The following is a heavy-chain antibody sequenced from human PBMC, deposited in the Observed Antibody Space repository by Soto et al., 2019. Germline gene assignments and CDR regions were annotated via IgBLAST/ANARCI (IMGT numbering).Heavy chain of an antibody. Sequence: EVHLVESGGGLVQPGGSLSLSCAASGVICRSYNMNWVRQAPGKGLEWVSYISSSTGAMYYADAVKGRFTISRDNAKNSLYLHMNSLSAEYAAVYYCARVGITMIRGILRTPIRDWSFELWGRGTLVTVSS. V-gene: IGHV3-48*01. CDR3: ARVGITMIRGILRTPIRDWSFEL. D-gene: IGHD3-10*01. CDR2: ISSSTGAM. CDR1: GVICRSYN. J-gene: IGHJ2*01.